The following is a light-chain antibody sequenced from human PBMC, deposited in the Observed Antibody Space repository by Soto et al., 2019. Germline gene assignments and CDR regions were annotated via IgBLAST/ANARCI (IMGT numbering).Light chain of an antibody. CDR3: QPCYSRPRT. CDR1: QGIGDN. CDR2: DTS. Sequence: EVVMTQSAATLSVSPGEGVTLSCRANQGIGDNLAWYQHKPGQTPRLLIYDTSTRATGVPARFSGSRSGPEFTLTINSLQSEDFAIYYCQPCYSRPRTFGGGTKVDIK. J-gene: IGKJ4*01. V-gene: IGKV3-15*01.